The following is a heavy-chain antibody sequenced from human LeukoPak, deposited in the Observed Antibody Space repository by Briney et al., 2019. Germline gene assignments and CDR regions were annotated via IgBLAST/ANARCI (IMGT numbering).Heavy chain of an antibody. CDR3: ARDLGQATLSDY. J-gene: IGHJ4*02. V-gene: IGHV1-2*06. Sequence: GASVKVSCKASGYTFTGYYMHWVRQAPGQGLEWMGRINPNSGGTNYAQKFQGRVTMTRDTSISTAYMELSRLRSDDTAVYDCARDLGQATLSDYWGQGTLVTVSS. CDR1: GYTFTGYY. CDR2: INPNSGGT. D-gene: IGHD1-26*01.